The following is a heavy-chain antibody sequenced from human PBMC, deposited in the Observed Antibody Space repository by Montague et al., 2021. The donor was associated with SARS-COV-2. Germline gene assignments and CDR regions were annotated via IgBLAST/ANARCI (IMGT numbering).Heavy chain of an antibody. CDR1: GGSISSFY. J-gene: IGHJ4*02. Sequence: SETLSLTCIVSGGSISSFYWSWFRQPPGKGLEWIGYISDSGSTNYNPSLTSRVTMSVDTSKNQFSLKVNSVTAADTAVYYCARHYSATLPAVYWGQGTLVTASS. V-gene: IGHV4-59*08. D-gene: IGHD2-15*01. CDR3: ARHYSATLPAVY. CDR2: ISDSGST.